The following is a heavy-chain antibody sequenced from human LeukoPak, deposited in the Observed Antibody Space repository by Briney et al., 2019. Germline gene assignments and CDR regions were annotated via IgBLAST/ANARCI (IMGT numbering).Heavy chain of an antibody. CDR3: AREDSSGSYYFDY. CDR2: IYSGGST. CDR1: GFTVSSNY. D-gene: IGHD6-19*01. Sequence: GGSLRLSCAASGFTVSSNYMSWVRQAPGKGLEWVSVIYSGGSTYYADSVKGRFTISRDNSKNTLYLQMNSLRAEDTAVYYCAREDSSGSYYFDYWGQGTLVTVFS. J-gene: IGHJ4*02. V-gene: IGHV3-66*01.